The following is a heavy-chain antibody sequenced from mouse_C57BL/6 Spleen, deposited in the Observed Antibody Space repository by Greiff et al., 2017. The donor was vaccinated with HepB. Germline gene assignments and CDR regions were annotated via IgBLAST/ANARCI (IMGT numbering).Heavy chain of an antibody. D-gene: IGHD1-2*01. J-gene: IGHJ2*01. CDR3: AREGLRRGYFDY. CDR2: IYPGSGST. V-gene: IGHV1-55*01. CDR1: GYTFTSYW. Sequence: QVQLQQPGAELVKPGASVKMSCKASGYTFTSYWLTWVQRRPGQGLEWIGDIYPGSGSTNYNEKFKSKATLTVDTSSSTAYMQLSSLTSEDSAVYYCAREGLRRGYFDYWGQGTTLTVSS.